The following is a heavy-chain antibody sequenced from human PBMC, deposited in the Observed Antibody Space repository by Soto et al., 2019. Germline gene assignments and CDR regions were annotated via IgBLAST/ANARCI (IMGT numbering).Heavy chain of an antibody. D-gene: IGHD3-22*01. CDR3: ARASYYYDRSGYYHY. Sequence: HRGKGREWIGYIYYSGSTYYNPSRKSRVTISLDTSKSQFSLKLSSVTAADTAVYYGARASYYYDRSGYYHYWGQGTLVSVP. CDR2: IYYSGST. J-gene: IGHJ4*02. V-gene: IGHV4-30-4*06.